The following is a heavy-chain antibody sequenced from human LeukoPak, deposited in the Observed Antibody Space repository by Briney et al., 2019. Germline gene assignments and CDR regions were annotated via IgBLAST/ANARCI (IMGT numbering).Heavy chain of an antibody. J-gene: IGHJ5*02. V-gene: IGHV3-9*01. CDR3: AKDIRGYRYGSWFDP. CDR1: GFTFDDYA. Sequence: GRSLRLSCAPSGFTFDDYAMHWVRQPPGKGLEWSSRISWNSGSIGYADSVKGRFTISRENAQNALYLQMNSLIAEDTALYSCAKDIRGYRYGSWFDPWGQRTLVTVSS. CDR2: ISWNSGSI. D-gene: IGHD5-18*01.